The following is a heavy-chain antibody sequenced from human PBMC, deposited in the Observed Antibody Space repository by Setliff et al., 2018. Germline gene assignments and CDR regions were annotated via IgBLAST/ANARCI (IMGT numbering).Heavy chain of an antibody. J-gene: IGHJ4*02. CDR3: ARRYNFWRGYFDY. CDR2: ISNRGST. Sequence: PSETLSLTCTVSGDYISSRYWSWIRQPPGKGLEWIGYISNRGSTDYNPSLQIRGTISVDTSKNQFSLKLSSVTAADTAVYYCARRYNFWRGYFDYWGQGTLVTVSS. D-gene: IGHD3-3*01. CDR1: GDYISSRY. V-gene: IGHV4-59*11.